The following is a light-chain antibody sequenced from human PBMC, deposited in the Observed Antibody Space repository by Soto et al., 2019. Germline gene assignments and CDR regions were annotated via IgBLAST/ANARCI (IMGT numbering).Light chain of an antibody. V-gene: IGKV3-11*01. Sequence: EIVLTQSPATLSLSPGERATLSCRASQSVSTYLAWYQQKPGQAPRLLIYDASNRATGIPARFSGSASGTDFTLTISSLEPEDFAVYYCQQLGTFGGGPKVEIK. CDR2: DAS. CDR1: QSVSTY. CDR3: QQLGT. J-gene: IGKJ4*01.